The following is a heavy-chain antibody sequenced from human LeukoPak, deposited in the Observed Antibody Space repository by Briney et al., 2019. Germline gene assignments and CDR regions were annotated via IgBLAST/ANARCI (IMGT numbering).Heavy chain of an antibody. V-gene: IGHV1-18*01. J-gene: IGHJ4*02. CDR3: ARVACGGSCYSSPFDY. D-gene: IGHD2-15*01. Sequence: ALVKVSCKASGYTFTSYGISWVRQAPGQGLEWMGWISAYNGNTNYAQKLQGRVTMTTDTSTSTAYMELRSLRSDDTAVYYCARVACGGSCYSSPFDYWGQGTLVTVSS. CDR2: ISAYNGNT. CDR1: GYTFTSYG.